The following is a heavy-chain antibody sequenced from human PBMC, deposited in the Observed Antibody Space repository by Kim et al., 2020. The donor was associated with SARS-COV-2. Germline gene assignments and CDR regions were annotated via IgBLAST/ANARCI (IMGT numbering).Heavy chain of an antibody. CDR3: ARRRIAARPASEDNWFDP. Sequence: SETLSLTCTVSGDSINNYYWNCIRQPPGRGLEWIGHVYYTGTTNYNPSLKSRVTISVDTSRKQFSLRLSSVTAADTAVYYCARRRIAARPASEDNWFDPWGQGTLVTVSS. CDR2: VYYTGTT. D-gene: IGHD6-6*01. CDR1: GDSINNYY. V-gene: IGHV4-59*13. J-gene: IGHJ5*02.